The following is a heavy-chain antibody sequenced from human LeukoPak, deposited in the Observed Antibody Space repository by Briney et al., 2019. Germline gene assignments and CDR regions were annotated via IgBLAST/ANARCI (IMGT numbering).Heavy chain of an antibody. Sequence: GGSLRLSCAASGFTFSSYWMSWVRQAPGKGLEWVAVISYDGSNKYYADSVKGRFTISRDNSKNTLYLQMNSLRAEDTAVYYCARDFYYYGSVFDYWGQGTLVTVSS. V-gene: IGHV3-30-3*01. CDR1: GFTFSSYW. D-gene: IGHD3-10*01. J-gene: IGHJ4*02. CDR3: ARDFYYYGSVFDY. CDR2: ISYDGSNK.